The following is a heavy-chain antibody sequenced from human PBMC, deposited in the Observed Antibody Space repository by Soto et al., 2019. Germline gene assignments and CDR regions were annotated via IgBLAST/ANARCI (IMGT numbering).Heavy chain of an antibody. Sequence: QVQLVQSGAEVKKPGSSVKVSCQASGGTFSSYTISWVRQAPGQGLEWMGRIIPILGIANYAQKFQGRVTITADKSTSTAYMELSSLRSEDTAVYYCARYSSTSCYDCYYYMDVWGKGTTVTVSS. V-gene: IGHV1-69*02. CDR1: GGTFSSYT. CDR2: IIPILGIA. CDR3: ARYSSTSCYDCYYYMDV. J-gene: IGHJ6*03. D-gene: IGHD2-2*01.